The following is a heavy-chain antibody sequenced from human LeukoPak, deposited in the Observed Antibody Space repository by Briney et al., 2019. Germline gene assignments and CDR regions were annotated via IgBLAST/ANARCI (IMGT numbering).Heavy chain of an antibody. Sequence: TAETLSLTGTVSRGSINSNSYYWARIRQPPGKGLESIGTSYYDGITYYSQSLKSRVSIAEATSKNQPSLKLSSMSAAATAVYYWASGRYYYESRAYHGVANWGQGTLVSVSS. CDR3: ASGRYYYESRAYHGVAN. CDR2: SYYDGIT. V-gene: IGHV4-39*01. D-gene: IGHD3-22*01. J-gene: IGHJ4*02. CDR1: RGSINSNSYY.